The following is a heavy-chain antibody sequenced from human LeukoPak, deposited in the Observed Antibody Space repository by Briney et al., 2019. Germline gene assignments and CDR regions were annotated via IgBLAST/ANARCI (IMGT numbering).Heavy chain of an antibody. CDR3: ANTCVSCFYNDY. D-gene: IGHD3-3*01. CDR1: GFTFSGYA. Sequence: PGGSLRLSCAASGFTFSGYAMNWVRQAPGKGLEWVSAISGSGGTTYYADSVKGRFTISRDNSKNTLYLQMNSLRAEDTAVNYFANTCVSCFYNDYWGQGTLVTVS. V-gene: IGHV3-23*01. J-gene: IGHJ4*02. CDR2: ISGSGGTT.